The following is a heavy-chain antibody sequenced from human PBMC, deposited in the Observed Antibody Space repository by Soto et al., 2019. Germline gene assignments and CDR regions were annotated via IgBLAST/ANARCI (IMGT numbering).Heavy chain of an antibody. CDR3: ARKNPGRVWELPDS. V-gene: IGHV3-30*03. CDR2: TSSDGSIK. J-gene: IGHJ4*02. D-gene: IGHD1-26*01. CDR1: GFAFNTYG. Sequence: QVQLVESGGGVVQPGKSLRLSCAASGFAFNTYGMHWVRQAPGTGLEWVAVTSSDGSIKNYADSVKGRFTVSRDNSESSLFLQMNSLRLEDTAVYYCARKNPGRVWELPDSWGQGTQVTVSS.